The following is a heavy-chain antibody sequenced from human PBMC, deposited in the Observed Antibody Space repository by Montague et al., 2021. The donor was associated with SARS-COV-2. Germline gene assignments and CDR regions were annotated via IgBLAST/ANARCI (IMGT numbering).Heavy chain of an antibody. CDR1: GGSISSGGYY. J-gene: IGHJ6*02. CDR2: IFYRGGT. D-gene: IGHD3-16*01. CDR3: ARANYYVMASKAYAMDV. Sequence: TLSLTCTVAGGSISSGGYYWSWVRQPPGKGLDWIGYIFYRGGTYYKPCLKTRVSMSVDTSKIQFSLNLTSVTAADTAVYYCARANYYVMASKAYAMDVWGQGTTVTVSS. V-gene: IGHV4-31*03.